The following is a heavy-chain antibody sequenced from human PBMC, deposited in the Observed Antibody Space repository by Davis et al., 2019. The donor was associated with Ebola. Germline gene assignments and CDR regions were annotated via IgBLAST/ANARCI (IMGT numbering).Heavy chain of an antibody. Sequence: GGSLRLSCAASGFTFTIHAMSWVRQAPGKGLEWVSGISGSGGSTYYANSVKGRFTVSRDNSKNTLYLHMNSLRAEDTAVYYCAKDGLLTMITYWGQGTLVTVSS. J-gene: IGHJ4*02. CDR1: GFTFTIHA. V-gene: IGHV3-23*01. D-gene: IGHD3-22*01. CDR2: ISGSGGST. CDR3: AKDGLLTMITY.